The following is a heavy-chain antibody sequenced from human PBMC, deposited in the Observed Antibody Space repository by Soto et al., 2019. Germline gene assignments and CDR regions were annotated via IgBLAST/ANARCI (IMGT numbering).Heavy chain of an antibody. D-gene: IGHD3-3*01. Sequence: GGSLRLSCAASGFTFSSYWMSWVRQAPGKGLEWVANIKQDGRDKYYVDSVKGRFTISRDNAKNSLYLQMNSLRAEDTAVYYCARDRTTYYDFWSGYYTGVHYWGQGTLVTVSS. V-gene: IGHV3-7*01. J-gene: IGHJ4*02. CDR3: ARDRTTYYDFWSGYYTGVHY. CDR1: GFTFSSYW. CDR2: IKQDGRDK.